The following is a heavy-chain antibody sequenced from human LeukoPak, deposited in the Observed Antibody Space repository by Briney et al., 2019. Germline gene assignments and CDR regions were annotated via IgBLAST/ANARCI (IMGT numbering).Heavy chain of an antibody. CDR3: ARDLARGGSHATLNYYMDV. V-gene: IGHV3-66*01. Sequence: PGGSLRLSCAASGFTVSNNYMGWVRQAPAKGLEWVSVIYSVGSTYYADSVRGRFTISRDNAKNSLYLQMNSLRAEDTALYYCARDLARGGSHATLNYYMDVWGKGTTVTVSS. J-gene: IGHJ6*03. D-gene: IGHD3-16*01. CDR1: GFTVSNNY. CDR2: IYSVGST.